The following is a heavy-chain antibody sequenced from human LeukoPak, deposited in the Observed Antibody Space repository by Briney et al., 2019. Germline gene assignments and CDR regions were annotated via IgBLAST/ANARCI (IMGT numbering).Heavy chain of an antibody. CDR1: GHTFSIYA. CDR2: ISGNGGGT. CDR3: AKAFGYSRSWFDN. V-gene: IGHV3-23*01. J-gene: IGHJ4*02. Sequence: GGSLRLSCAASGHTFSIYAISWVRQAPGKGLEWVSGISGNGGGTYYADSVKGRFTISRDNSKNTLYLHMNGLRVGDTAVYYCAKAFGYSRSWFDNWVQGTLVTVSS. D-gene: IGHD6-13*01.